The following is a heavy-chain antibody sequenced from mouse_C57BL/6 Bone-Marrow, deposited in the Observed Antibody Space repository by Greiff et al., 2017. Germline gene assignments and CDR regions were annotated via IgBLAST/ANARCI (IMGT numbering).Heavy chain of an antibody. CDR3: TTYGSSLWYFDV. V-gene: IGHV14-4*01. CDR1: GFHIKDDY. D-gene: IGHD1-1*01. Sequence: EVKLMESGAELVRPGASVKLSCTASGFHIKDDYMHWVKQRPEQGLEWIGWIDPENGDTEYASKFQGKATITADTSSNTAYLQLSSLTAEDTAVYYCTTYGSSLWYFDVWGTGTTVTVSS. CDR2: IDPENGDT. J-gene: IGHJ1*03.